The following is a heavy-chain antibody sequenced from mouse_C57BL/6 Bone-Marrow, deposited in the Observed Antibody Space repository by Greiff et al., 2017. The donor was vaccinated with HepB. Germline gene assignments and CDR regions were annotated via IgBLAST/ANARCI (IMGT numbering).Heavy chain of an antibody. Sequence: QVQLQQSGAELARPGASVKLSCKASGYTFTSYGISWVKQRTGQGLEWIGEIYPRSGNTYYNEKFKGKATLTADKSSSTAYMELRSLTSEDSAVYFCARWEGYYDYYAMDYWGQGTSVTVSS. CDR3: ARWEGYYDYYAMDY. D-gene: IGHD2-3*01. CDR1: GYTFTSYG. V-gene: IGHV1-81*01. J-gene: IGHJ4*01. CDR2: IYPRSGNT.